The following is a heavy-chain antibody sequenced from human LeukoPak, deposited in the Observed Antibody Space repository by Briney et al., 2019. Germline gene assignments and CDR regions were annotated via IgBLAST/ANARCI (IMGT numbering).Heavy chain of an antibody. CDR1: GFTFSTYT. V-gene: IGHV3-64*01. D-gene: IGHD3-10*01. CDR2: ISGNGGST. CDR3: ARDGSDLSSNYRYFDY. J-gene: IGHJ4*02. Sequence: GGSLRLSCSASGFTFSTYTMHWARQAPGKGLEHVSSISGNGGSTYYANSVKGRFTIFRDNSKNTLYLQMDSLRPEDMAVYYCARDGSDLSSNYRYFDYWGQGALVTISS.